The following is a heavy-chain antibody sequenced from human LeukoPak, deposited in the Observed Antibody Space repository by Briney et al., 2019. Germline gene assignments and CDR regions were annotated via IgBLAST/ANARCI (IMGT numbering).Heavy chain of an antibody. CDR1: GFTFSSYA. CDR3: AREFCSGGSCYSGFDY. Sequence: GGSLRLSCAASGFTFSSYAMSWVRQAPGKGLEWVAVISYDGSNKYYADSVKGRFTISRDNSKNTLYLQMNSLRAEDTAVYYCAREFCSGGSCYSGFDYWGQGTLVTVSS. V-gene: IGHV3-30*04. D-gene: IGHD2-15*01. J-gene: IGHJ4*02. CDR2: ISYDGSNK.